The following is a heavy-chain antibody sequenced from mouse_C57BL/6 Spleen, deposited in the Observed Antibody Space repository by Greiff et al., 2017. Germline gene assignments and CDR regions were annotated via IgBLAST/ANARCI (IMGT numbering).Heavy chain of an antibody. Sequence: QVQLQQSGPELVKPGASVKISCKASGYAFSSSWMNWVKQRPGKGLEWIGRIYPGDGDTNYNGKFKGKATLTADQSSSTAYMQLSSLTSEDSAVYFCARQSGNLYYYAMDYWGQGTSVTVSS. CDR1: GYAFSSSW. CDR3: ARQSGNLYYYAMDY. CDR2: IYPGDGDT. D-gene: IGHD2-10*02. J-gene: IGHJ4*01. V-gene: IGHV1-82*01.